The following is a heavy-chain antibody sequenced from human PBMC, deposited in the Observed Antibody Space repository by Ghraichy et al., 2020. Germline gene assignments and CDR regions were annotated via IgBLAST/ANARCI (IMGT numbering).Heavy chain of an antibody. CDR1: GESLSGYY. J-gene: IGHJ5*02. CDR2: VNHSGST. Sequence: SCAVYGESLSGYYWSWIRQPPGKGLEWIGEVNHSGSTNYNPSLKSRVTISVDTSTNQFSLQLSSVTAADTAVYYCASHTNVAAAWGQGTLVTVSS. CDR3: ASHTNVAAA. D-gene: IGHD2-8*01. V-gene: IGHV4-34*01.